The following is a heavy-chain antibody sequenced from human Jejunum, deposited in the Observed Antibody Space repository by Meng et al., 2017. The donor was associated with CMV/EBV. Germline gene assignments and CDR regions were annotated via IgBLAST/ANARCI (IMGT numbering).Heavy chain of an antibody. CDR1: GSTFSNSA. CDR3: AGGLGGTIDY. CDR2: IIPVFDRT. J-gene: IGHJ4*02. Sequence: CTASGSTFSNSATSWVRQAPGQGLEWMGNIIPVFDRTNYAQKFQGRVTITADRSTNTAYMELSSLRSDDTAIYYCAGGLGGTIDYWGQGTLVTVSS. V-gene: IGHV1-69*04. D-gene: IGHD1-26*01.